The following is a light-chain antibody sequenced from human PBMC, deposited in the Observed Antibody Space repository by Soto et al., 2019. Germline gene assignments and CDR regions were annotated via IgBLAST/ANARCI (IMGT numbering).Light chain of an antibody. V-gene: IGKV3-20*01. CDR3: QQYGSSPPRT. Sequence: EIVLTQSPGTLSLSPGERATLSCRASQSVNSGYLVWYQQKPGQAPRLLIYGASTRATGVPDRFSVSGSGTDFTLTISRLEPEDFAVYYCQQYGSSPPRTFGQGTKVDIK. J-gene: IGKJ1*01. CDR1: QSVNSGY. CDR2: GAS.